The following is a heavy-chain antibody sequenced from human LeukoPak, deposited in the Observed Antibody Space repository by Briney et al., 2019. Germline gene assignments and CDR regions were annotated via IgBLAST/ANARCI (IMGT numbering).Heavy chain of an antibody. Sequence: GGSLRLSCAASGFTFSSYSMNWVRQAPGKGLEWVSSISSSSSYIYYADSVKGRFTISRDNAKNSLYLQMNSLKAEDTAVYYCARDDGSYFKFDYWGQGTLVTVSS. J-gene: IGHJ4*02. CDR1: GFTFSSYS. CDR3: ARDDGSYFKFDY. CDR2: ISSSSSYI. V-gene: IGHV3-21*01. D-gene: IGHD1-26*01.